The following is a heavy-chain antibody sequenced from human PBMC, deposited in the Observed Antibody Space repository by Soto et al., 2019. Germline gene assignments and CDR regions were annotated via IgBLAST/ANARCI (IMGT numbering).Heavy chain of an antibody. CDR2: LYGNGGGI. D-gene: IGHD4-17*01. J-gene: IGHJ4*02. V-gene: IGHV3-23*01. Sequence: GGSLRLSCAASGFPFNRYAMTWVRQAPGKGLECVAGLYGNGGGIEYADSVKGRFTISRDNSNNILYLQMNSLRAEDTAVYFCAKDAVSGDGLWLMDHWGQGTPVTVSS. CDR1: GFPFNRYA. CDR3: AKDAVSGDGLWLMDH.